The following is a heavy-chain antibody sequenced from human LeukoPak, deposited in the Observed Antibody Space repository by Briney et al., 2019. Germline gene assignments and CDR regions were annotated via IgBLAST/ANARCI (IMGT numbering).Heavy chain of an antibody. J-gene: IGHJ6*03. CDR1: GFTFSSYA. CDR3: ARGRVDCSSTSCYQSEDYYYYYMDV. V-gene: IGHV3-23*01. D-gene: IGHD2-2*01. CDR2: ISGSGGST. Sequence: GGSLRLSCAASGFTFSSYAMSWVRQAPGKGLEWVSAISGSGGSTYYADSVKGRFTISRDNAKNSLYLQMNSLRAEDTAVYYCARGRVDCSSTSCYQSEDYYYYYMDVWGKGTTVTVSS.